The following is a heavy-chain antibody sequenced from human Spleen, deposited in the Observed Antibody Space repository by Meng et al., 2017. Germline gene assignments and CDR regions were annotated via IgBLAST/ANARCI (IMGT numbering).Heavy chain of an antibody. CDR1: GFTFTNYA. J-gene: IGHJ4*02. Sequence: ASVKVACKASGFTFTNYAIHWVLQAPGQRLELMGWINAGNGNTKYLQKFQGRVPITRDTSASTAYMELSSLRSEDTAVYYCARGRCSGGSCYLDYWGQGTPVTVSS. D-gene: IGHD2-15*01. CDR3: ARGRCSGGSCYLDY. CDR2: INAGNGNT. V-gene: IGHV1-3*01.